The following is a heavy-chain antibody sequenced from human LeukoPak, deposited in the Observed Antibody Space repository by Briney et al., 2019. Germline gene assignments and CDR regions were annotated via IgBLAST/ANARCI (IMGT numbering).Heavy chain of an antibody. Sequence: ASVKVSCKVSGYTFTDYYMHWVQQAPGKGLEWMGLVDPEDGETIYAEKFQGRVTITADTSTGTAYMELSSLRSEDTAVYYCATVGAVAGNVDYWGQGTLVTVSS. D-gene: IGHD6-19*01. V-gene: IGHV1-69-2*01. CDR1: GYTFTDYY. CDR3: ATVGAVAGNVDY. J-gene: IGHJ4*02. CDR2: VDPEDGET.